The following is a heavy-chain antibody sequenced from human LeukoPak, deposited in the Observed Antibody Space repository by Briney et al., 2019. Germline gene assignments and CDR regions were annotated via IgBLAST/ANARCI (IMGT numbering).Heavy chain of an antibody. J-gene: IGHJ5*02. Sequence: GGSLRLSCAASGFTVSSNYMSWVRQAPGKGLEWVSVIYSGGSTYYADSVKGRFTISRHNSKNTLYLQMNSLRAEDTAVYYCARDGAYGGNSMWFDPWGQGTLVTVSS. CDR2: IYSGGST. CDR3: ARDGAYGGNSMWFDP. V-gene: IGHV3-53*04. D-gene: IGHD4-23*01. CDR1: GFTVSSNY.